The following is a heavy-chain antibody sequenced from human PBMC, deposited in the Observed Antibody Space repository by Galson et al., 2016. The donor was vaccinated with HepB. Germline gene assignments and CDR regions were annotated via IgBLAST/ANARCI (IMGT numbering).Heavy chain of an antibody. D-gene: IGHD3-3*01. CDR3: AAVGTYYDVWSGSGTFDY. CDR2: IYYSGST. V-gene: IGHV4-39*01. CDR1: GDSISSSTYY. J-gene: IGHJ4*02. Sequence: SETLSLTCTVSGDSISSSTYYWGWIRQPPGKGLEWIGNIYYSGSTYYNPSLKSRVTISVDTSKNQYSLQLSSVTAADTAIYHCAAVGTYYDVWSGSGTFDYWGQGTLVTISS.